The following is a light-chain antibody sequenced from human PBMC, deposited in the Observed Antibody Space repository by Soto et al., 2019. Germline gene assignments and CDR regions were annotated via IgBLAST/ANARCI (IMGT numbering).Light chain of an antibody. V-gene: IGKV3-20*01. J-gene: IGKJ2*01. CDR1: QSLTGSF. CDR2: GAS. CDR3: QQYSTSPRT. Sequence: ETVLTQSPGTLSLSPGERATLSCRASQSLTGSFLAWYQQKPGQAPKVLIYGASNRATGIPDRFSGSGSGTDFTLTVSRLEPEDFAVYYCQQYSTSPRTFGHRSKVDIK.